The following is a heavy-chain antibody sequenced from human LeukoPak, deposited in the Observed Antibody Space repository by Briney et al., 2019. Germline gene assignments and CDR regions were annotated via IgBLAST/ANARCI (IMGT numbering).Heavy chain of an antibody. V-gene: IGHV1-2*02. Sequence: ASVTVSFKASVYTFTGYYMHWVRQAPGQGLEWMGWINPNSGGTNYAQEFQGRVTMTRDTSISTAYMELSRLRSDDTAVYYCARDEYSSGPFDYWGQGTLVTVSS. CDR2: INPNSGGT. CDR1: VYTFTGYY. J-gene: IGHJ4*02. CDR3: ARDEYSSGPFDY. D-gene: IGHD6-19*01.